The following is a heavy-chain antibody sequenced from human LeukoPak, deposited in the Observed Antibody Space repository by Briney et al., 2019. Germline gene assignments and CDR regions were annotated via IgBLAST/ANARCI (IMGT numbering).Heavy chain of an antibody. J-gene: IGHJ4*02. CDR3: ARAYCRGGSCYWGSDY. V-gene: IGHV3-48*02. D-gene: IGHD2-15*01. Sequence: GGSLRLSCAASGFTFSSYSMNWVRQAPGKGLEWVSYISSSSTILYADSVKGRFTISRDNAKNSLYLQMNSLRDEDTAVYYCARAYCRGGSCYWGSDYWGQGTLVTVSS. CDR2: ISSSSTI. CDR1: GFTFSSYS.